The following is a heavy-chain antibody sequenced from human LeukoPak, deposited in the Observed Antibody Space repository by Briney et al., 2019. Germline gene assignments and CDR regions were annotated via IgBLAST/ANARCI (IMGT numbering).Heavy chain of an antibody. CDR1: GDSISSGGYY. Sequence: PSETLSLTCSVSGDSISSGGYYWSWLRQPPGKGLEWIGYIHYSGTTYYNPSLRSRLTISSDTSQNRFSLRLTSVTVADTAVYYCARRGSSGHFGVWGQGTLVTVSS. J-gene: IGHJ4*02. V-gene: IGHV4-31*03. CDR2: IHYSGTT. CDR3: ARRGSSGHFGV. D-gene: IGHD2-15*01.